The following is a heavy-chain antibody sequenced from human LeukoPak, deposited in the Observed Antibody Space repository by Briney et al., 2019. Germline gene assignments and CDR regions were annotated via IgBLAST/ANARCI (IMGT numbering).Heavy chain of an antibody. D-gene: IGHD6-13*01. CDR1: GFTFDDYS. CDR3: AKVDRGDYSSSPVPYYNYYMNV. Sequence: GGSLRLSCAASGFTFDDYSMNWVRQAPGRGLEWVSCISSSSSLIFYSDSVRGRFTISRDNAKNLLYLHMNSLRVEDTAVYYCAKVDRGDYSSSPVPYYNYYMNVWGKGTTVTVSS. V-gene: IGHV3-21*01. CDR2: ISSSSSLI. J-gene: IGHJ6*03.